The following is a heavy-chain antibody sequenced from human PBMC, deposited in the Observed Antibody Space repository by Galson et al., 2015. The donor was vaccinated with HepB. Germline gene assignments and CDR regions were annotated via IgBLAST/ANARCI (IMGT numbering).Heavy chain of an antibody. J-gene: IGHJ6*03. V-gene: IGHV4-59*02. CDR1: GGSVSGHY. Sequence: LSLTCTVSGGSVSGHYWSWIRQPSGKGLEWIGFIYYSGSTNYSPSLQSRVTISVDTSKNQFSLKMTSVSAADAAVYYCARNLDASSRGYPSYYYYMDVWGKGATVTVSS. CDR2: IYYSGST. D-gene: IGHD3-3*01. CDR3: ARNLDASSRGYPSYYYYMDV.